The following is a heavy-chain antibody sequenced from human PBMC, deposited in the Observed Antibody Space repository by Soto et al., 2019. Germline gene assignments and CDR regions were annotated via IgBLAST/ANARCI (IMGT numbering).Heavy chain of an antibody. Sequence: QVQLVQSGGEVKKPGASVKVSCKASGYTFTIYGINWVRQAPGQGLEWMGWISPDNGNTNYAQKLQGRVTMTTDTSTSTGYMGLRGLRSDDTAVYYCARALGYSGYAGMDVWGQGTTVTVSS. J-gene: IGHJ6*02. CDR2: ISPDNGNT. CDR1: GYTFTIYG. CDR3: ARALGYSGYAGMDV. D-gene: IGHD5-12*01. V-gene: IGHV1-18*01.